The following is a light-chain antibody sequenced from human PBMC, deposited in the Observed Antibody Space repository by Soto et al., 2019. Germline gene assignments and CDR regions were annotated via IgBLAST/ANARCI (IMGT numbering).Light chain of an antibody. V-gene: IGKV3-11*01. Sequence: IVLTQSPDPLSLSPGERATLSCRASQSVRAYLAWYQQKPGQAPRLLIYDASNRATGIPARFSGSGSGTDFTLTISSLEPEDFAVYYCQQRSSWPLTFGGGTKVDIK. CDR3: QQRSSWPLT. J-gene: IGKJ4*01. CDR2: DAS. CDR1: QSVRAY.